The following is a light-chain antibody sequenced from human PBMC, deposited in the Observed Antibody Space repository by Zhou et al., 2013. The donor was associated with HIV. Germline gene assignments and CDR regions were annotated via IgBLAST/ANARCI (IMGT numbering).Light chain of an antibody. CDR1: QDISTS. V-gene: IGKV3-11*01. CDR3: QQLNSYSA. CDR2: DAS. J-gene: IGKJ5*01. Sequence: EIVLIQSPATLSLSPGETATLSCRASQDISTSLAWYQHKPGQAPRPLIYDASNRAAGTPARFSGSGSGTEFTLTISSLQPEDFATYYCQQLNSYSAFGQGTRLEIK.